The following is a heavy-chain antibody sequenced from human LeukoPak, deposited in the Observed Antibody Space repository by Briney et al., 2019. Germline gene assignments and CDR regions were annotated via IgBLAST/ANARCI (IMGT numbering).Heavy chain of an antibody. Sequence: SETLSLTCTVSGGSISSHYWSWVRQTPGKGLEWIGYIYYSGNTKYNPSLKSRVTISVDTSKNQFSLKLSSVTAADTAVYYCAVGRDGYPYGAFDIWGQGTMVTVSS. J-gene: IGHJ3*02. V-gene: IGHV4-59*11. CDR1: GGSISSHY. D-gene: IGHD5-24*01. CDR2: IYYSGNT. CDR3: AVGRDGYPYGAFDI.